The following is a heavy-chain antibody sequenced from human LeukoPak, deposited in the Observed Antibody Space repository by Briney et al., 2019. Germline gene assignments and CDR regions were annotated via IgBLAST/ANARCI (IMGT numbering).Heavy chain of an antibody. CDR3: ARHLLFRVGATDSDAFDI. D-gene: IGHD1-26*01. Sequence: GESLKISCKGSGYSFTSYWIGWVRQMPGKGLEWMGIIYPGDSDTRYSPSFQGQVTISADKSISTAYLQWSSLKASDTAMYYCARHLLFRVGATDSDAFDIWGQGTMVTVSS. V-gene: IGHV5-51*01. J-gene: IGHJ3*02. CDR2: IYPGDSDT. CDR1: GYSFTSYW.